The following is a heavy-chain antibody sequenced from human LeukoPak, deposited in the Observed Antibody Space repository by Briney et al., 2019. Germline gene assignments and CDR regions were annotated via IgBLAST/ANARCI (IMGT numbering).Heavy chain of an antibody. J-gene: IGHJ1*01. Sequence: ASVKVSCKASGYTFTGYYMHWVRQAPGQGLEWMGWINPNSGGTNYAQKFQGRVTMTRDTSISTAYMELSRLRSDDTAVYYCARDTYYYDSSGYHDKVFQHWGQGTLVTVSS. CDR2: INPNSGGT. V-gene: IGHV1-2*02. CDR1: GYTFTGYY. D-gene: IGHD3-22*01. CDR3: ARDTYYYDSSGYHDKVFQH.